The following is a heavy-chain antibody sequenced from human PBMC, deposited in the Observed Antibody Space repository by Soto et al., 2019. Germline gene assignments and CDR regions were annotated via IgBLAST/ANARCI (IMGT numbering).Heavy chain of an antibody. J-gene: IGHJ6*02. CDR1: GFTFSSYG. CDR2: IWYDGSND. D-gene: IGHD2-2*01. CDR3: ARGYCSSYSCYGAAMDV. Sequence: QVQLVESGGGVVQPGRSLRLSCAASGFTFSSYGMHWVRQAPGKGLEWVAVIWYDGSNDDYADSVKGRFTISRDNFNNMLYLEMNRLRAEDTAIYYCARGYCSSYSCYGAAMDVWGQGTTITVAS. V-gene: IGHV3-33*01.